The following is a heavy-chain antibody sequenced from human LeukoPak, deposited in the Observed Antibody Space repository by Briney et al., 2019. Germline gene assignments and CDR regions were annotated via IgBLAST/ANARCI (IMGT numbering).Heavy chain of an antibody. J-gene: IGHJ4*02. D-gene: IGHD3-10*01. CDR1: GGSFSGYY. CDR3: ARHVLLGYFDY. CDR2: IYYSGST. V-gene: IGHV4-31*11. Sequence: PSETLSLTCAVYGGSFSGYYWSWIRQHPGKGLEWIGYIYYSGSTYYNPPLKSRVTISVDTSKNQFSLKLSSVTAADTAVYYCARHVLLGYFDYWGQGTLVTVSS.